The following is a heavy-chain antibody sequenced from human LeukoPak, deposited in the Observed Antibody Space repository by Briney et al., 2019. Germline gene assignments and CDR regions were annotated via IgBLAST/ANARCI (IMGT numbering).Heavy chain of an antibody. CDR2: INHSGST. J-gene: IGHJ5*02. D-gene: IGHD3-16*02. CDR1: GGSFSGYY. CDR3: ARGIYVWGSYRYTGGSDP. Sequence: PSETLSLTCAVYGGSFSGYYWSWIRQPPGKGLEWIGEINHSGSTNYNPSLKSRVTISVDTSKNQFSLKLSSVTAADTAVYYCARGIYVWGSYRYTGGSDPWGQGTLVTVSS. V-gene: IGHV4-34*01.